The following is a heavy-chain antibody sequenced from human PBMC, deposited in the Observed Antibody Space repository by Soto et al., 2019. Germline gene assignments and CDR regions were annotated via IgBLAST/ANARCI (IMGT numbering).Heavy chain of an antibody. CDR2: INPYNGNT. Sequence: QVQLVQSGGEVKKPGASVKVSCKTSGYRLTSYGISWVRQAPGQGLEWMGWINPYNGNTKYVQNLQGRVTMTTDTSTSTAYMELXSXXXXDXXIYYCARDRIQGFGFLADYWGQGTLVTVSS. CDR1: GYRLTSYG. CDR3: ARDRIQGFGFLADY. J-gene: IGHJ4*02. V-gene: IGHV1-18*01. D-gene: IGHD3-10*01.